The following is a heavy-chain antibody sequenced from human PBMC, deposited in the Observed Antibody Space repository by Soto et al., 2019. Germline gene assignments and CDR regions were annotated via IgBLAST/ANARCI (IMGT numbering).Heavy chain of an antibody. V-gene: IGHV4-31*03. CDR2: IFYSGST. CDR3: ARDRWFGHFDS. Sequence: QVQLQESGPGLVKPSETLSLTCTVSGGSISSGGYYCSWIRQHPGKGLEWIGYIFYSGSTYYNPSLASRVTISGDTSKNQFSLNLSSVTAADTAVYYCARDRWFGHFDSCGQGTLVTVSS. J-gene: IGHJ4*02. D-gene: IGHD3-10*01. CDR1: GGSISSGGYY.